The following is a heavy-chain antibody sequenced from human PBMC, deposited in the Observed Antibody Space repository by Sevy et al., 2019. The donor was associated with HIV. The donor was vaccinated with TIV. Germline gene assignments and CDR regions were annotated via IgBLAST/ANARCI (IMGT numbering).Heavy chain of an antibody. V-gene: IGHV3-7*01. J-gene: IGHJ4*02. Sequence: GGSLRLSCEASGFTFSSYWMSWDRQAPGKGLEWVANIKEDGSVKYYVDSVKGRFTISRDNAKNSVYLQMNSLRAEDTALYYCVRAIGAAGSYWGQGTLVTVSS. CDR3: VRAIGAAGSY. CDR2: IKEDGSVK. D-gene: IGHD6-13*01. CDR1: GFTFSSYW.